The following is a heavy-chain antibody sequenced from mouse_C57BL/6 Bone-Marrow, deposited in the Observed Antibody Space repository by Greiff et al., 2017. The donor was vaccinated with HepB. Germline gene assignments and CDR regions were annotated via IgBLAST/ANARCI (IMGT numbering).Heavy chain of an antibody. V-gene: IGHV5-9*01. J-gene: IGHJ4*01. D-gene: IGHD2-2*01. CDR3: ARLWLRRGTSYYAMDY. Sequence: EVQGVESGGGLVKPGGSLKLSCAASGFTFSSYTMSWVRQTPEKRLEWVATISGGGGNTYYPDSVKGRFTISRDNAKNTLYLQMSSLRSEDTALYYCARLWLRRGTSYYAMDYWGQGTSVTVSS. CDR1: GFTFSSYT. CDR2: ISGGGGNT.